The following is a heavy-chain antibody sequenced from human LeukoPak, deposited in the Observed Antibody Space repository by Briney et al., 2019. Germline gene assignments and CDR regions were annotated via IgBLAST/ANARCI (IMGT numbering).Heavy chain of an antibody. CDR2: INPSGGST. D-gene: IGHD3-10*01. Sequence: ASVKVSCKASGYTFTSYYMHWVRQAPGQGLEWMGIINPSGGSTSYAQKFQGRVTMTRDTSTSTVYMELSSLRSEDTAVYYCAKAPISYGSGSYYFDYWGQGTLVTVSS. CDR3: AKAPISYGSGSYYFDY. J-gene: IGHJ4*02. V-gene: IGHV1-46*01. CDR1: GYTFTSYY.